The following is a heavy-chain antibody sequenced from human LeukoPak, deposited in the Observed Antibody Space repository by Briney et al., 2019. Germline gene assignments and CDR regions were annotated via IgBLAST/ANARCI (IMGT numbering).Heavy chain of an antibody. CDR2: INHSGST. J-gene: IGHJ5*02. V-gene: IGHV4-34*01. CDR1: GGSFSGYY. D-gene: IGHD2-15*01. CDR3: ARGVENIVVVVAAHNWFDP. Sequence: SETLSLTCAVYGGSFSGYYWSWIRQPPGKGLEWIGEINHSGSTNYNPSLKSRVTISVDTSKNQFSLKLSSVTAADTAVYYCARGVENIVVVVAAHNWFDPWGQGTLVTVSS.